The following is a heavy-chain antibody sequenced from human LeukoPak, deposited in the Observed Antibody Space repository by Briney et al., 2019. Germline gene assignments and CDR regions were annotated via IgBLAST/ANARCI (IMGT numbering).Heavy chain of an antibody. V-gene: IGHV3-21*01. CDR2: ISGTTTYI. CDR3: ARFERVPPHLDDY. J-gene: IGHJ4*02. CDR1: GFTFSIYS. Sequence: SGGSLRLSCAASGFTFSIYSMNWVRQAPGKGLEWVSSISGTTTYIDYADSVKGRFTISRDNAKNSLYLQMNSLRAEDTAVYYCARFERVPPHLDDYWGQGTLVTVSS. D-gene: IGHD4/OR15-4a*01.